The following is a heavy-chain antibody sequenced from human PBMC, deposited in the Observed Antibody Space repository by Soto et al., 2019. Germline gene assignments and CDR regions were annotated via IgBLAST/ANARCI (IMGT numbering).Heavy chain of an antibody. D-gene: IGHD2-2*01. Sequence: GASVKVSCKASGYTFTNFGVTWVRRAPGQGLEWMGWISAYTDTPNYAQKFQGRVTMTIDTSTSTAYMDLRSLTSDDTAVYYCARVIPGVEAWFDPRGERTLVTVP. CDR1: GYTFTNFG. CDR2: ISAYTDTP. V-gene: IGHV1-18*01. CDR3: ARVIPGVEAWFDP. J-gene: IGHJ5*02.